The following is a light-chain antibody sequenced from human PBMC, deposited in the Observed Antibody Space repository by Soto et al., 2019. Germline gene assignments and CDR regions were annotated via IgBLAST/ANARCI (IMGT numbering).Light chain of an antibody. Sequence: QSALTQPASVSGSPGQSITISCTGTRRDVGGYNYVSWYQQYPGKSPKLLIYEVSYRPSGVSNRFSGSKSAYTASLTISGLQAEDEADYYCNSQTTSGIRVFGTGTKVTVL. CDR1: RRDVGGYNY. V-gene: IGLV2-14*01. CDR2: EVS. J-gene: IGLJ1*01. CDR3: NSQTTSGIRV.